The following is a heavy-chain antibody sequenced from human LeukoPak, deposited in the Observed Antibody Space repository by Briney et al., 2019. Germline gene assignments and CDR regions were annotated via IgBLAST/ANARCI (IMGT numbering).Heavy chain of an antibody. CDR2: VSSSSSTI. D-gene: IGHD6-19*01. J-gene: IGHJ4*02. Sequence: PGGSLRLSCAASGFTFSSYSMNWVRQAPGKGLEWVSYVSSSSSTIYYADSVKGRFTISRDNAKNSLYLQMNSLRDEDTAVYYCARDWDIAVAGTDYFDYWGQGTLVTVSS. V-gene: IGHV3-48*02. CDR3: ARDWDIAVAGTDYFDY. CDR1: GFTFSSYS.